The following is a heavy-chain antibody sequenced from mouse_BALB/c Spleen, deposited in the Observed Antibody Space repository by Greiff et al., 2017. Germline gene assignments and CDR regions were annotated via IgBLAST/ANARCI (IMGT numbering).Heavy chain of an antibody. D-gene: IGHD2-4*01. J-gene: IGHJ3*01. CDR2: INPSTGYT. Sequence: VQLQQSGAELAKPGASVKMSCKASGYTFTSYWMHWVKQRPGQGLEWIGYINPSTGYTEYNQKFKDKASLTADKSSSTAYMQLSSLTSEDSAVYYCARWGDYLFAYWGQGTLVTVSA. V-gene: IGHV1-7*01. CDR3: ARWGDYLFAY. CDR1: GYTFTSYW.